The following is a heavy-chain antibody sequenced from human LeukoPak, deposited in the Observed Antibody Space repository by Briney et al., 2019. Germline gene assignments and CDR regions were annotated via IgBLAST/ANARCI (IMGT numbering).Heavy chain of an antibody. D-gene: IGHD6-13*01. CDR1: GFIFSAYA. CDR3: AKDPRDSSSWQTWFDP. V-gene: IGHV3-23*01. Sequence: GGSLRLSCAPSGFIFSAYAMSWVRQAPGKGLEWVLAISGSGGSTYYADSVKARFTISRDNSNNTLYLQMNSLRAEDTAVYYCAKDPRDSSSWQTWFDPWGQGTVVTVSS. CDR2: ISGSGGST. J-gene: IGHJ5*02.